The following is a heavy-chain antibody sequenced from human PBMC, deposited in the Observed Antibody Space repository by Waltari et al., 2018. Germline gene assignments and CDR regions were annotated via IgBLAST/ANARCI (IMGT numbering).Heavy chain of an antibody. CDR2: VSGSGGST. CDR3: AKYRQLWGPNWFDP. Sequence: EVQLVESGGGLVQPGGSLRLSCAASGFTFSSYAMRWVRQAPGEGLECVSGVSGSGGSTYYADSVKGRFTISRDNSKNTLYLQRNSLRAEDTAVYYCAKYRQLWGPNWFDPWGQGTLVTVSS. D-gene: IGHD5-18*01. CDR1: GFTFSSYA. V-gene: IGHV3-23*04. J-gene: IGHJ5*02.